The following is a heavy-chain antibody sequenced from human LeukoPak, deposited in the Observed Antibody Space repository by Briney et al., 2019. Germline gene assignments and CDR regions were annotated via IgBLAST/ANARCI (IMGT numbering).Heavy chain of an antibody. CDR3: ARHGISVWGSYRSFDL. J-gene: IGHJ2*01. V-gene: IGHV4-59*01. CDR2: IHYSGSA. Sequence: SETLSLTCTVSNGPTNTYQWTWIRQPPGRGLEWIGNIHYSGSANYNPSLKSRVIISLDTSKNQFSLKLSPVTAADTALYYCARHGISVWGSYRSFDLWGRGTLVTVSS. D-gene: IGHD3-16*02. CDR1: NGPTNTYQ.